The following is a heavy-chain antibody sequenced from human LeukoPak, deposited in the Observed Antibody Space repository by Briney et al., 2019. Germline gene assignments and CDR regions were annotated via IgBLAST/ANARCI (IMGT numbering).Heavy chain of an antibody. D-gene: IGHD1-26*01. CDR3: ARDSGSYYFDY. J-gene: IGHJ4*01. Sequence: GASVKVSCKASGYTFTSYYMHWVRQAPGQGLEWMGIINPSGGSTSYAQKFQGRVTMTRDTSTSTVYMELSSLRSEDTAVYDCARDSGSYYFDYWGRGTLVTVSS. CDR1: GYTFTSYY. CDR2: INPSGGST. V-gene: IGHV1-46*03.